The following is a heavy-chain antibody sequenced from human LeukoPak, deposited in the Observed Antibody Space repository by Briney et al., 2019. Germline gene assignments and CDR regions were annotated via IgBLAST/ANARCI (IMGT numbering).Heavy chain of an antibody. D-gene: IGHD3-10*01. J-gene: IGHJ6*04. Sequence: GEPLRISCKGSGYSFTSYWISWVRQMPGKGLEWMGRIDPSDSYTNYSPSFQGHVTISADKSISTAYLQWSSLKASDTAMYYCARGGDYGSGSYYNSDYYYGMDVWGKGTTVTVSS. CDR1: GYSFTSYW. CDR2: IDPSDSYT. V-gene: IGHV5-10-1*01. CDR3: ARGGDYGSGSYYNSDYYYGMDV.